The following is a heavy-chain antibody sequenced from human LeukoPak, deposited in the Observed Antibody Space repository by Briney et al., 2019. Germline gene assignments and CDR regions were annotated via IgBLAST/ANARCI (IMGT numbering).Heavy chain of an antibody. CDR3: ARGNPVWDLEWLLFDYYYMDV. CDR1: GGSFSGYY. V-gene: IGHV4-34*01. J-gene: IGHJ6*03. D-gene: IGHD3-3*01. Sequence: KPSETLSLTCAVYGGSFSGYYWSWIRQPPGKGLEWIGEINHSGSTNYNPSLKSRVTISVDTSKNQFSLKPSSVTAADTAVYYCARGNPVWDLEWLLFDYYYMDVWGKGTTVTVSS. CDR2: INHSGST.